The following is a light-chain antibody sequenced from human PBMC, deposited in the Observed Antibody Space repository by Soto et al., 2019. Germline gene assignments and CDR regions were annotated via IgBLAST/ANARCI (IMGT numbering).Light chain of an antibody. Sequence: EIVLTQSPATLSLYTGERATLFCRASQSVSSHFAWYQQKPGQAPNLLIYDASNRATGIPARFSGSGSGTDFTLTISSLEPEDFAVYYCQQRSNWPLTFGQGTRLEIK. J-gene: IGKJ5*01. CDR3: QQRSNWPLT. CDR2: DAS. CDR1: QSVSSH. V-gene: IGKV3-11*01.